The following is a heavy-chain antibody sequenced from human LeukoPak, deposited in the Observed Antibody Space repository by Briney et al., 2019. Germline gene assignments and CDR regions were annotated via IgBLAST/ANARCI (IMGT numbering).Heavy chain of an antibody. CDR1: GFTFSSYA. V-gene: IGHV3-23*01. CDR3: AKDLGAGPAAIPLNYYYYYYYMDV. J-gene: IGHJ6*03. CDR2: ISGSGGST. D-gene: IGHD2-2*01. Sequence: PGGSLRLSCAASGFTFSSYAMSWVRQAPGKGLEWVSAISGSGGSTYYADSVKGRFTISRDNSKNTLYLQMNSLRAEDTAVYYCAKDLGAGPAAIPLNYYYYYYYMDVWGKGTTVTVSS.